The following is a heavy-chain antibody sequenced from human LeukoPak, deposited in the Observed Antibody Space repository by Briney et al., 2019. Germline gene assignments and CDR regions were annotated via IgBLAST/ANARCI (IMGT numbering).Heavy chain of an antibody. CDR3: ARGHYDFWSGRPYYYYGMDV. Sequence: GGSLILSCAASGFTFSSYSMNWVRQAPGKGLEWVSAISSSSSYIYYSDSVKGRFTNSRDNDKDSLYLQMNSLRAEDTAVYYCARGHYDFWSGRPYYYYGMDVWGQGTTVTVSS. J-gene: IGHJ6*02. V-gene: IGHV3-21*01. CDR2: ISSSSSYI. D-gene: IGHD3-3*01. CDR1: GFTFSSYS.